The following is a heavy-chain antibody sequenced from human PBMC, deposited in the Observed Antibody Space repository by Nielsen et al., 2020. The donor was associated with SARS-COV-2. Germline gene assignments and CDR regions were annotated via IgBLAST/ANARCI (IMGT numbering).Heavy chain of an antibody. CDR1: GGSISSGGYY. D-gene: IGHD3-22*01. V-gene: IGHV4-61*08. CDR2: IYYSGST. CDR3: ARGDSSGYYYSWYFDL. Sequence: SETLSLTCTVSGGSISSGGYYWSWIRQHPGKGLEWIGYIYYSGSTNYNPSLKSRVTISVDTSKNQFSLKLSSVTAADTAVYYCARGDSSGYYYSWYFDLWGQGTLVTVSS. J-gene: IGHJ2*01.